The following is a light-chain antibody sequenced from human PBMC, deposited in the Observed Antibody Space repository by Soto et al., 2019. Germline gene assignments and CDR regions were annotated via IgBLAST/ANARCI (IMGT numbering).Light chain of an antibody. Sequence: EIVLTQSPATLSLSPGERATLSCRASQSVSRFLAWYQQKPGQAPRLLIYDASNRATGIPARFSGSGSGTDFTLTISSLEPEYFADYYCQQRSSWPPVTFGQGTRLEIK. V-gene: IGKV3-11*01. CDR2: DAS. J-gene: IGKJ5*01. CDR1: QSVSRF. CDR3: QQRSSWPPVT.